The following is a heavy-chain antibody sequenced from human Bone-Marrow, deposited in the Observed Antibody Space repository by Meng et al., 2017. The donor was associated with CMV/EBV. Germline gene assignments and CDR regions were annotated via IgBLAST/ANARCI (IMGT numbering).Heavy chain of an antibody. J-gene: IGHJ4*02. CDR3: ARVSPAARRVRGGGPYYFDY. V-gene: IGHV1-46*01. D-gene: IGHD2-2*01. Sequence: ASVKVSCKASGYTFTSYYMHWVRQAPGQGLEWMGIINPSGGSTSYAQKFQGRVTMTRDTSTSTVYMELSSLRSEDTAVYYCARVSPAARRVRGGGPYYFDYWGQGTLVTVSS. CDR2: INPSGGST. CDR1: GYTFTSYY.